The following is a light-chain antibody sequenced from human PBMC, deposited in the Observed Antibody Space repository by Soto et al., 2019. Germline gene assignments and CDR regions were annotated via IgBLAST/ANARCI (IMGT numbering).Light chain of an antibody. J-gene: IGKJ1*01. Sequence: EIVLTQSPCTLSLSPGERATLSCRASQSVSSSYLAWYQQKPGQAHRLLIYGASSRATGIPERFSGSGSGTDFTLTISSLEPEDFAVYYCQQYGSSQTFGQGTKVEIK. V-gene: IGKV3-20*01. CDR2: GAS. CDR1: QSVSSSY. CDR3: QQYGSSQT.